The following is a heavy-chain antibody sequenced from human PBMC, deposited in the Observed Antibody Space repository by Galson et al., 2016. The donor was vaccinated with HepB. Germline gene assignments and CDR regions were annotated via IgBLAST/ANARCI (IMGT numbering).Heavy chain of an antibody. CDR2: IRSKSDAETT. D-gene: IGHD3-16*01. V-gene: IGHV3-15*06. J-gene: IGHJ4*02. Sequence: SLRLSCAGSGFTFKNAWMSWVSQAPGKGLEWVGRIRSKSDAETTHYAAPVEGRFTISRDDSESTLYMHMNRLKAEDTAVYFCAAGGDSMLTIDFDYWGQGTLVTVSS. CDR1: GFTFKNAW. CDR3: AAGGDSMLTIDFDY.